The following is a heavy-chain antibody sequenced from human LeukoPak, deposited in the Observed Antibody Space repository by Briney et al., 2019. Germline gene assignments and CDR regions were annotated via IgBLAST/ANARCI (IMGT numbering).Heavy chain of an antibody. J-gene: IGHJ4*02. Sequence: GGSLRLSCAASGFTFSSYGMHWVRQAPGKGLEWVAVISYDGSNKYYADSVKGRFTISRDNSKNTLYLRMNSLRAEDTAVYYCAKDYGDYSEGVDYWGQGTLVTVSS. V-gene: IGHV3-30*18. CDR2: ISYDGSNK. D-gene: IGHD4-17*01. CDR3: AKDYGDYSEGVDY. CDR1: GFTFSSYG.